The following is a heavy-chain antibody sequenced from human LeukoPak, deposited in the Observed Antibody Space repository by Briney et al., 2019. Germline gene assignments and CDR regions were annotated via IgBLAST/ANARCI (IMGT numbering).Heavy chain of an antibody. CDR2: IYSSGST. V-gene: IGHV4-59*01. CDR3: ARDHYYNSSGYTFGY. J-gene: IGHJ4*02. CDR1: GGSISSYY. D-gene: IGHD3-22*01. Sequence: SETLSLTCTVSGGSISSYYWSWIRQSPVKGLEWIGYIYSSGSTNYNPSLKGQDTISVDTSKNQFSLRLSSVTAADTAVYYCARDHYYNSSGYTFGYWGQGTLVTVSS.